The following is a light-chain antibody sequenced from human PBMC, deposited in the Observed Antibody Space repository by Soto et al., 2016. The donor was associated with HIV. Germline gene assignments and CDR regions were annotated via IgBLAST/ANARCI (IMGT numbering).Light chain of an antibody. CDR1: KLVDKY. J-gene: IGLJ1*01. CDR3: QAWDSSTNYV. V-gene: IGLV3-1*01. Sequence: SYELTQPPSVSVSPGQTASITCSGDKLVDKYACWYQQKPGQSPVLVIYEDTKRPSGIPERFSGSNSGNTATLTISGTQAMDEADYYCQAWDSSTNYVFGTWDQGHRP. CDR2: EDT.